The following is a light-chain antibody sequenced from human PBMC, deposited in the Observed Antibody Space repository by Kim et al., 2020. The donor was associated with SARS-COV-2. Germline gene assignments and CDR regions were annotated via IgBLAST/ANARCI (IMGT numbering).Light chain of an antibody. CDR3: QQYGSSPRT. Sequence: PRDHAPLPCRARRKLSSSYLAWSQQKPGQPPRLLIYCASSKATGSPDGFSGGGARTDFTLTISRLGRDEIAVYYCQQYGSSPRTFGQGTKLEI. V-gene: IGKV3-20*01. J-gene: IGKJ2*01. CDR1: RKLSSSY. CDR2: CAS.